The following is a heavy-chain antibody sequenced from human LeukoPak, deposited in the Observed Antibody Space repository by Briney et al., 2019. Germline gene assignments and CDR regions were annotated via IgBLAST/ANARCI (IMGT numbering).Heavy chain of an antibody. CDR1: GFTFSRTW. D-gene: IGHD2-2*01. J-gene: IGHJ4*02. CDR2: INGDGTST. V-gene: IGHV3-74*01. Sequence: PGGSLRLSCTVSGFTFSRTWMRWVRQAPGKGLVWVSHINGDGTSTNYADSVKGRFTISRDNAKNTLFLQMNSLTVEDTAVYYCARDGLPAAADCWGQGTLVTVSS. CDR3: ARDGLPAAADC.